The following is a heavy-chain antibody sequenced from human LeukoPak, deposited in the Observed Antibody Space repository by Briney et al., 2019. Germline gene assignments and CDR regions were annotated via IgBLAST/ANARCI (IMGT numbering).Heavy chain of an antibody. D-gene: IGHD1-26*01. J-gene: IGHJ4*02. CDR2: ISSSSGYI. CDR3: ARVEWSYGGFDY. V-gene: IGHV3-21*01. Sequence: PGGSLRLSCAASGFTFSSYAMNWVRQAPGKGLEWVSSISSSSGYIYYADSVKGRFTISRDNAKNTIYLQMNSLRAEDTAVYYCARVEWSYGGFDYWGQGTLVTVSS. CDR1: GFTFSSYA.